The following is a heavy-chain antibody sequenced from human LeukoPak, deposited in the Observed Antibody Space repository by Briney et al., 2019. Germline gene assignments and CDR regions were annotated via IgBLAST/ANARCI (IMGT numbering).Heavy chain of an antibody. J-gene: IGHJ4*02. Sequence: GGSLRLSCAASGFTFSSYSMNWVRQAPGKGLEWVSSISSSSSYIYYADSVKGRFTISRDNAKNSLYLQMNSLRAEDTAIYYCTKPHTTSWYSPLDSWGQGTRVIVSS. CDR3: TKPHTTSWYSPLDS. CDR2: ISSSSSYI. CDR1: GFTFSSYS. D-gene: IGHD2-2*01. V-gene: IGHV3-21*01.